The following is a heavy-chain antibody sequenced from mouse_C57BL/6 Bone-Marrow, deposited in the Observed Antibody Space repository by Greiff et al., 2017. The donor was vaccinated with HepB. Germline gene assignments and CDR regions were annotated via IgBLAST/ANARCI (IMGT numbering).Heavy chain of an antibody. CDR2: IDPSDSYT. J-gene: IGHJ3*01. CDR3: ARPDEGSGYTFAY. Sequence: QVQLQQPGAELVRPGTSVKLSCKASGYTFTSYWMHWVKQRPGQGLEWIGVIDPSDSYTNYNQKFKGKATLTVDTSSSTAYMQLSSLTSEDSAVYYGARPDEGSGYTFAYWGQGTLVTVSA. CDR1: GYTFTSYW. V-gene: IGHV1-59*01. D-gene: IGHD3-2*02.